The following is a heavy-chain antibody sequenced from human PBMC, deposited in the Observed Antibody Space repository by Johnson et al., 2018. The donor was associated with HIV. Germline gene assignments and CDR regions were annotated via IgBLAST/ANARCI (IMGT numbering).Heavy chain of an antibody. CDR1: GFTFSSYA. CDR3: ARDGDDFWSGHHAFDI. Sequence: QVQLVESGGGVVQPGRSLRLSCAASGFTFSSYAMHWVRQAPGKGLEWVAVISYDGSNKYYADSVKGRFTISRDNSKNTLYLQMNSLRAEDTAVYYSARDGDDFWSGHHAFDIWGQGTMVTVSS. D-gene: IGHD3-3*01. CDR2: ISYDGSNK. V-gene: IGHV3-30*04. J-gene: IGHJ3*02.